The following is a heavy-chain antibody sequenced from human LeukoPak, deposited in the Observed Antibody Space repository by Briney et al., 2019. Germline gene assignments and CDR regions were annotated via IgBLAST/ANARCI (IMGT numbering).Heavy chain of an antibody. V-gene: IGHV1-46*01. CDR3: ARGPGPADDGGGYCFDY. Sequence: PGASVKVSCKASGYTFTSYYLYWVRQAPGQGLEWMGVINPSGGSTTSAQKFQGRVTMTRDTSTSTVYMELRSLRSEDTAVYYCARGPGPADDGGGYCFDYWGQGTLVTVSS. CDR1: GYTFTSYY. J-gene: IGHJ4*02. CDR2: INPSGGST. D-gene: IGHD3-22*01.